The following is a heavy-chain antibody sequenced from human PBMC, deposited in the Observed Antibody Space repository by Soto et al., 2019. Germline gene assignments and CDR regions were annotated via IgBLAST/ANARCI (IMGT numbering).Heavy chain of an antibody. J-gene: IGHJ4*02. CDR2: IDPSDSQT. CDR1: GYSFAGYW. Sequence: GESLKISCKGSGYSFAGYWITWVRQKAGKGLEWMGRIDPSDSQTYYSPSFRGHVTISVTKSITTVFLQWSSLRASDTAMYYCARQIYDSDTGPNFQYYFDSWGQGTPVTVSS. CDR3: ARQIYDSDTGPNFQYYFDS. D-gene: IGHD3-22*01. V-gene: IGHV5-10-1*01.